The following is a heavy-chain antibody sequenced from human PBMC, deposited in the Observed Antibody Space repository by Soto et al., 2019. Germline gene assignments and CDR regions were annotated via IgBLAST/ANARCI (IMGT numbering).Heavy chain of an antibody. J-gene: IGHJ4*02. CDR3: ARGPDYGDYDY. CDR2: MNPNSGNT. V-gene: IGHV1-8*01. CDR1: GNTFTSYG. Sequence: GASVKASCKASGNTFTSYGINWGRQATGQGLEWMGWMNPNSGNTGYAQKFQGRVTMTRNTSISTAYMELSSLRSEDTAVYYCARGPDYGDYDYWGQGTLVTVSS. D-gene: IGHD4-17*01.